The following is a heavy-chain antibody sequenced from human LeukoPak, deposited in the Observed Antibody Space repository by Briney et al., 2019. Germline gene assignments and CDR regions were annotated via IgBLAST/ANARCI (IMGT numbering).Heavy chain of an antibody. CDR1: GFTFSSYA. CDR3: ARDGCSSTSCYFDY. V-gene: IGHV3-23*01. Sequence: GGSLRLSCAASGFTFSSYAMSWVRQAPGKGLEWVSAISGSGGSTYYADSVKGRFTISRDNSKNSLYLQMNSLRAEDTAVYYCARDGCSSTSCYFDYWGQGTLVTVSS. J-gene: IGHJ4*02. CDR2: ISGSGGST. D-gene: IGHD2-2*01.